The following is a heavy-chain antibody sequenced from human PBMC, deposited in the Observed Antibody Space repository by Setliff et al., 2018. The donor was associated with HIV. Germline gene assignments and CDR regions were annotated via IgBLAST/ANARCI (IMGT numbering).Heavy chain of an antibody. Sequence: SVKVSCKVSDVTPSDYALNWVRQAPGQGLEWMGAIIPVFATANYAQKFQGRVTITADESTLTAYMELSSLTSEDTAVYFCARGTGSYSYFDSWGLGTLVTVSS. CDR1: DVTPSDYA. D-gene: IGHD1-26*01. V-gene: IGHV1-69*13. CDR2: IIPVFATA. CDR3: ARGTGSYSYFDS. J-gene: IGHJ4*02.